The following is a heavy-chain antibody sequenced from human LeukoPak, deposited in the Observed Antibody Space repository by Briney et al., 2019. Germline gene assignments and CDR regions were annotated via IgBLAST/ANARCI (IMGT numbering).Heavy chain of an antibody. CDR1: GGSISSKSYY. CDR2: IHQSGNT. Sequence: SETLSLTCNVSGGSISSKSYYWGWIRQPPGKGLEWIGSIHQSGNTYYNPSLKSRVTISGDTSKNHFSLKLSSVIAADTAVYYCVRERAARGYFQHWGQGTLVTVSS. CDR3: VRERAARGYFQH. V-gene: IGHV4-39*02. D-gene: IGHD6-6*01. J-gene: IGHJ1*01.